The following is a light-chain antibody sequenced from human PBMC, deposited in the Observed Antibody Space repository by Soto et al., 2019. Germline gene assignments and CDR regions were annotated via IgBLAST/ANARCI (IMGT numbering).Light chain of an antibody. J-gene: IGKJ1*01. CDR3: QQYYGTPRT. V-gene: IGKV4-1*01. CDR2: WAS. CDR1: QSVLYSPNNKNY. Sequence: DIVMTQSPDSLAVSLGERATINCKSSQSVLYSPNNKNYLAWYQQKPRQPPKLLISWASTRESGVPDRFSGSGSGTDFTLPISSLQAEDVAVYYCQQYYGTPRTFGQGTKVEI.